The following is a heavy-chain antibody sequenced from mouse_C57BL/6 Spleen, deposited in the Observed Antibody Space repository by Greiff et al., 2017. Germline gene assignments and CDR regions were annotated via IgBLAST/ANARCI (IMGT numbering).Heavy chain of an antibody. CDR2: IDPSDSYT. CDR1: GYTFTSYW. J-gene: IGHJ4*01. Sequence: QVQLQQSGAELVMPGASVKLSCKASGYTFTSYWMHWVKQRPGQGLEWIGEIDPSDSYTNYNQKFKGKSTLTVDKSSSTAYMQLSSLTSEDSAVYYCARNYYGNLSYAMDYWGQGTSVTVSS. CDR3: ARNYYGNLSYAMDY. V-gene: IGHV1-69*01. D-gene: IGHD2-1*01.